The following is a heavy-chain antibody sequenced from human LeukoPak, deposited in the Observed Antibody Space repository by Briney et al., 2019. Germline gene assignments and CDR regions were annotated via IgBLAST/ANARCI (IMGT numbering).Heavy chain of an antibody. J-gene: IGHJ4*02. Sequence: SETLSLTCAGYGGSFSGYYWSWIRQPPGKGLEGIGEINHSGSTNYNPSLKSRVTISVDTSKNQFSLKLSSVTAADTAVYYCARGRGVVPEPYYFDYWGQGTLVTVSS. CDR3: ARGRGVVPEPYYFDY. CDR1: GGSFSGYY. D-gene: IGHD2-2*01. CDR2: INHSGST. V-gene: IGHV4-34*01.